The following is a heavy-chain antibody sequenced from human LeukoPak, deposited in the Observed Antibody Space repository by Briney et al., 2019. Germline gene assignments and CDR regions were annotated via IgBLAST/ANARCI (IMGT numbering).Heavy chain of an antibody. CDR3: TRIWGRKDYDILTGYYTPDAFDI. CDR2: IRSKANSYAT. J-gene: IGHJ3*02. CDR1: GFTFSGSA. Sequence: GGSLRLSCAASGFTFSGSAMHWVRQASGKGLEWVGRIRSKANSYATAYAASVKGRFTISRDDSKNTAYLQMNSLKTEDTAVYYCTRIWGRKDYDILTGYYTPDAFDIWGQGTMVTVSS. D-gene: IGHD3-9*01. V-gene: IGHV3-73*01.